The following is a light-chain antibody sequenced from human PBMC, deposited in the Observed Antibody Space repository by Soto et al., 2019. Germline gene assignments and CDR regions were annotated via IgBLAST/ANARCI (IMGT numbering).Light chain of an antibody. CDR2: DAS. CDR3: LQRSNWLT. V-gene: IGKV3-11*01. CDR1: QSVSSY. J-gene: IGKJ4*01. Sequence: EIVLTQSPATLSLPPGERATLSCRASQSVSSYLAWYQQKPGQAPRLLIYDASNRATDIPARFSGSGSGTDFTLTISSLEPEDFAVYYCLQRSNWLTFGGGTKVEIK.